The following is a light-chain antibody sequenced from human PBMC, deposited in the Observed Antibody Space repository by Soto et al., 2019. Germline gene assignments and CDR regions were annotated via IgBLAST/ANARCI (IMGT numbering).Light chain of an antibody. J-gene: IGKJ1*01. V-gene: IGKV3-20*01. Sequence: IVLTQSPGTLSLSPGARATLSCRASQTVSSSYLAWYQQKPGRAPRLLIDGASSRATGIPDRFSGSGSGTDFTLTISRLEPEDPAVYDCQQYGSLVTFGQGTKVDNK. CDR1: QTVSSSY. CDR2: GAS. CDR3: QQYGSLVT.